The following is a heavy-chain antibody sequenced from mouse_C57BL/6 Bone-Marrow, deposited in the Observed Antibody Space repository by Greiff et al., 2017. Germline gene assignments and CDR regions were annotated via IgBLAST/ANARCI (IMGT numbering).Heavy chain of an antibody. CDR2: ILPGSGST. CDR1: GYTFTGYW. D-gene: IGHD1-1*01. J-gene: IGHJ4*01. CDR3: ARVGPLYGSSSYYAMDY. V-gene: IGHV1-9*01. Sequence: QVQLQQSGAELMKPGASVKLSCKATGYTFTGYWIEWVKQRPGHGLEWIGEILPGSGSTNYNEKFKGKATFTADTSSNTAYMQLSSLTTEDSAIYYCARVGPLYGSSSYYAMDYWGQGTSVTVSS.